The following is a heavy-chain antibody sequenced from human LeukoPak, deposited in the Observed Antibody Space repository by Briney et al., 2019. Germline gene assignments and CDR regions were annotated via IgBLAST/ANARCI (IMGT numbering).Heavy chain of an antibody. CDR1: GYTFTTHD. CDR3: VRTPPNWGFDY. CDR2: MSPNSGDT. J-gene: IGHJ4*02. D-gene: IGHD7-27*01. V-gene: IGHV1-8*01. Sequence: ASVKVSCKASGYTFTTHDINWVRQATGQGLEWLGWMSPNSGDTGYAQKFQGRVTMTSDSSISTAYMELSSLRSEDTTIYYCVRTPPNWGFDYWGQGTLVTVSS.